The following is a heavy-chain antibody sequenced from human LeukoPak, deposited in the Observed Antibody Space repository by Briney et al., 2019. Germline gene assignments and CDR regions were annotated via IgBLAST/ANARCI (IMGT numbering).Heavy chain of an antibody. J-gene: IGHJ4*02. CDR1: GFTFSSCY. V-gene: IGHV3-74*01. CDR2: ITSDGTTS. CDR3: ASPKPDY. Sequence: GGSLRLSCAASGFTFSSCYMYWVRQRPGKGLEWLCRITSDGTTSYYADSVRGRFTISRDNAKNTLYLQMNSLTDEDTAVYFCASPKPDYWGQGTLVTVSS.